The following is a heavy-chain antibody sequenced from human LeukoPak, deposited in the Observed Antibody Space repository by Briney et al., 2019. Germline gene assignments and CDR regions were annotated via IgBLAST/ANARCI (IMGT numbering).Heavy chain of an antibody. CDR3: ARGEVGAINNFDY. V-gene: IGHV4-59*01. CDR1: GGSFSGYY. J-gene: IGHJ4*02. D-gene: IGHD1-26*01. CDR2: IYYSGST. Sequence: SETLSLTCAVYGGSFSGYYWSWIRQPPGKGLEWIGYIYYSGSTNYNPSLKSRVTISVDTSKNQFSLKLSSVTAADTAVYYCARGEVGAINNFDYWGQGTLVTVSS.